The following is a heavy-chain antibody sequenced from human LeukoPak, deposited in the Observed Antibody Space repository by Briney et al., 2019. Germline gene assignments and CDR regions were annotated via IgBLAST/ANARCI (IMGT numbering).Heavy chain of an antibody. CDR1: GGSISSGSYY. D-gene: IGHD3-10*01. Sequence: SETLSLTCTVSGGSISSGSYYWSWIRQPPGKGLEWIGEINHSGSTNYNPSLKSRVTISVDTSKNQFSLKLSSVTAADTAVYYCARRRTYYYGSGSYSFDYWGQGTLVTVSS. V-gene: IGHV4-39*07. CDR3: ARRRTYYYGSGSYSFDY. CDR2: INHSGST. J-gene: IGHJ4*02.